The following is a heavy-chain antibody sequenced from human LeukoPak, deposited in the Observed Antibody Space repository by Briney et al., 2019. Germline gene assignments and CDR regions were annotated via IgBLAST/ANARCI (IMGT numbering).Heavy chain of an antibody. Sequence: GGSLRLSCAASGFTFDDYAMHWVRQAPGKGLEWVSGISWNSGSIGYADSVKGRFTISRDNAKNSLYLQMNSLRAEDTALYYCAKDPNYYDSSGYYDYWGQGTLVTVSS. J-gene: IGHJ4*02. D-gene: IGHD3-22*01. CDR3: AKDPNYYDSSGYYDY. CDR1: GFTFDDYA. CDR2: ISWNSGSI. V-gene: IGHV3-9*01.